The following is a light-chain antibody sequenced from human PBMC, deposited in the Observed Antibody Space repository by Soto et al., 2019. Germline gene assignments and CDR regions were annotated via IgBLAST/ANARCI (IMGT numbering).Light chain of an antibody. V-gene: IGLV2-14*01. CDR2: DVS. CDR3: SSYTSSSTYV. Sequence: QSVLIQPASVSGSPGQSISISCTGTSSDVGGYNYVSWYQQHPGKAPKLMIYDVSNRPSGVSNRFSGSKSGNTASLTISGLQAEDEADYYCSSYTSSSTYVFGTGT. J-gene: IGLJ1*01. CDR1: SSDVGGYNY.